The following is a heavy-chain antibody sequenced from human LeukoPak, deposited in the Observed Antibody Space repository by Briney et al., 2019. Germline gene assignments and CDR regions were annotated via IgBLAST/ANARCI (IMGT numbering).Heavy chain of an antibody. V-gene: IGHV4-59*01. CDR3: ARSVEGYCRGGSCYYYSYCMDV. Sequence: PSETLSLTCTVSGGSISSYYWSWIRQPPGKGLEWIGYIYYSGSTNYNPSLKSRVTISVDTSKNQFSLKLSSVTAADTAVYYCARSVEGYCRGGSCYYYSYCMDVWGKGTTVTVSS. CDR1: GGSISSYY. J-gene: IGHJ6*03. D-gene: IGHD2-15*01. CDR2: IYYSGST.